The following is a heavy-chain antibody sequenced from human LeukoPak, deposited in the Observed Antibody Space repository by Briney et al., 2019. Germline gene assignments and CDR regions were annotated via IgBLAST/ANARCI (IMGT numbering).Heavy chain of an antibody. D-gene: IGHD4-17*01. J-gene: IGHJ5*02. CDR3: ARSIDDYGDT. V-gene: IGHV1-8*01. CDR2: MNPNSGNT. Sequence: ASVKVPCKXSGYTFTSYDINWVPQATGQGLEWMGRMNPNSGNTGYAQKFQGRVTMTRNTSISTAYMELSSLRSEDTAVYYCARSIDDYGDTWGQGTLVTVSS. CDR1: GYTFTSYD.